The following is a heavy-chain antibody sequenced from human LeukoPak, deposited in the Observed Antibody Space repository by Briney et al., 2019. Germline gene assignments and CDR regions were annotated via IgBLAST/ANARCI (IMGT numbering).Heavy chain of an antibody. CDR2: ISPDGSTT. D-gene: IGHD3-16*01. CDR3: ARVNVCPRCHFDY. V-gene: IGHV3-74*01. CDR1: GFTFSYYW. Sequence: GGSLRLSCAASGFTFSYYWMHWARQVPGKGLVWVSRISPDGSTTLYADSVKGRFTISRDNAKNTLYLQMNTLRAEDTAVYYCARVNVCPRCHFDYWGQGTLVTVSS. J-gene: IGHJ4*02.